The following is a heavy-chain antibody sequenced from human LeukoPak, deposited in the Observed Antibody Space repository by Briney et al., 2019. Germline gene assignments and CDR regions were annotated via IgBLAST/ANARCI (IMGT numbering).Heavy chain of an antibody. Sequence: PGGSLRLSCVASGFTFSSYWMHWVRQDPRKGLVWVSRINGDGRNINYADSVKGRFTISRDNSKNTLYLQMNSLRAEDTAVYYCAKDAYYGDYAPLDYWGQGTLVTVSS. CDR2: INGDGRNI. D-gene: IGHD4-17*01. J-gene: IGHJ4*02. V-gene: IGHV3-74*01. CDR3: AKDAYYGDYAPLDY. CDR1: GFTFSSYW.